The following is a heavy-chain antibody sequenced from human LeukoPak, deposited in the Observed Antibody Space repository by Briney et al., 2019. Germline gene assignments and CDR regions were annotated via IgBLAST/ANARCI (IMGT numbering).Heavy chain of an antibody. V-gene: IGHV4-39*01. CDR3: ARLPRTTVSTKCYFDY. Sequence: SETLSLTCTVSGGSISSSSYYWGWIRQPPGKELEWIGSIYYSGSTYYNPSLKSRLTISVDTSKNQFSLKLSSVTAADTAVYYCARLPRTTVSTKCYFDYWRQRTLVTVRS. CDR2: IYYSGST. D-gene: IGHD4-17*01. J-gene: IGHJ4*02. CDR1: GGSISSSSYY.